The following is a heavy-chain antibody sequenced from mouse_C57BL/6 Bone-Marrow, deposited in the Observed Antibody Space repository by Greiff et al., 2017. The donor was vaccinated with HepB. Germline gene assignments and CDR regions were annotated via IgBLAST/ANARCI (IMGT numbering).Heavy chain of an antibody. CDR2: IYPGSGST. V-gene: IGHV1-55*01. CDR3: ASGRGWTGYAMDY. Sequence: QVQLQQPGAELVKPGASVKMSCKASGYTFTSYWITWVKQRPGQGLEWIGDIYPGSGSTNYNEKFKSKATLTVDTSSSTAYMQLSSLTSEDSAVYYCASGRGWTGYAMDYWGRGTSVTVSA. D-gene: IGHD2-3*01. CDR1: GYTFTSYW. J-gene: IGHJ4*01.